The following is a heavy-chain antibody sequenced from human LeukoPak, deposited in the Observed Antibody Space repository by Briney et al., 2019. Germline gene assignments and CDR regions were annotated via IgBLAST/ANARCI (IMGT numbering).Heavy chain of an antibody. D-gene: IGHD6-13*01. CDR1: GYTFTSYG. J-gene: IGHJ4*02. V-gene: IGHV1-18*01. CDR2: ISAYNGNT. CDR3: ARERGRIAAAGTAYPDY. Sequence: ASVKVSCKASGYTFTSYGISWVRQAPGQGLEWMGWISAYNGNTNYAQKLQGRVTMTTDTSTSTAYMELRSLRSDDTAVYYCARERGRIAAAGTAYPDYWGQGTLVTVSS.